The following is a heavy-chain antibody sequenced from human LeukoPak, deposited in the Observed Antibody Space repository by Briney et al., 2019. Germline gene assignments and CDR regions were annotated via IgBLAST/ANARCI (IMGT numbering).Heavy chain of an antibody. V-gene: IGHV4-4*07. D-gene: IGHD5-24*01. CDR3: ARGGDGYNYFDY. J-gene: IGHJ4*02. CDR1: GGSISNYY. CDR2: IYTSGST. Sequence: SETLSLTCTVSGGSISNYYWSCIRQPAGKGLEWIGRIYTSGSTNYNPSLKSRVTMSVDTSKNQFSLKLSSVTAADTAVYYCARGGDGYNYFDYWGQGTLVTVSS.